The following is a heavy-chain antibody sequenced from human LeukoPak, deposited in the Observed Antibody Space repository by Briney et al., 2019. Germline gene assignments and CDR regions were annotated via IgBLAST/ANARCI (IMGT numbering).Heavy chain of an antibody. D-gene: IGHD2-15*01. Sequence: GGSLRLSCAASGFTFSSYGMHWVRQAPGKGLEWVAVISYDGSNKYYADSVKGRFTISRDNSKNTLYLQMNGLRAEDTAVYYCAKGSYCSGGSCYYYYYGMDVWGKGTTVTVSS. CDR1: GFTFSSYG. J-gene: IGHJ6*04. V-gene: IGHV3-30*18. CDR3: AKGSYCSGGSCYYYYYGMDV. CDR2: ISYDGSNK.